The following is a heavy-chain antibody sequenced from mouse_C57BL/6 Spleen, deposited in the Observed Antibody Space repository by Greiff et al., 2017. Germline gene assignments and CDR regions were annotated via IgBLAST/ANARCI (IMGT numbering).Heavy chain of an antibody. CDR3: TTDDGYFYYFDY. D-gene: IGHD2-3*01. Sequence: EVQLQESGAELVRPGASVKLSCTASGFNIKDYYMHWVKQRPEQGLEWIGRIDPEDGDTEYAPKFQGKATMTADPSSNTAYLQLSSLTSEDTAVYYCTTDDGYFYYFDYWGQGTTLTVSS. V-gene: IGHV14-1*01. CDR1: GFNIKDYY. CDR2: IDPEDGDT. J-gene: IGHJ2*01.